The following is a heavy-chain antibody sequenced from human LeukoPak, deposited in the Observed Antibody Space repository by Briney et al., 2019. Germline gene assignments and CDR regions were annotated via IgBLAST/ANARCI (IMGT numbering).Heavy chain of an antibody. D-gene: IGHD6-13*01. CDR3: ARGIAAAGRILDP. CDR1: GFTFSDYY. Sequence: GGSLRLSCAASGFTFSDYYMSWIRQAPGKGLEWVSYISSSGSTIYYADSVKGRFTISRDNAMNSLYLQMNSLRAEDTATYYCARGIAAAGRILDPWGQGTLVPVSS. CDR2: ISSSGSTI. V-gene: IGHV3-11*04. J-gene: IGHJ5*02.